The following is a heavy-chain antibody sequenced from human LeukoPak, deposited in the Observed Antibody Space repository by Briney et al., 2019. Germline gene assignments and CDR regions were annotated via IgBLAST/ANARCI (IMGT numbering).Heavy chain of an antibody. Sequence: PSETLSLTCTVSGGSISSGDYYWSWIRQPPGKGLEWIGYIYYSGSTNYNPSLKSRVTISVDTSKNQFSLKLSSVTAADTAVYYCARGHVVVIGYYYGMDVWGQGTTVTVSS. CDR1: GGSISSGDYY. CDR3: ARGHVVVIGYYYGMDV. V-gene: IGHV4-30-4*01. D-gene: IGHD3-22*01. J-gene: IGHJ6*02. CDR2: IYYSGST.